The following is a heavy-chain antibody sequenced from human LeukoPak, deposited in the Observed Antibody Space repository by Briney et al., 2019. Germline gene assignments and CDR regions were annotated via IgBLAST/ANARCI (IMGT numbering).Heavy chain of an antibody. D-gene: IGHD6-19*01. Sequence: GRSLRLSCAASGFTFNDYAMHWVRQAPGKGLEWVSGITWNSGTVAYADSVKGRFAISRDNAKNSLYLQMNSLRAEDTAFYYCAKAYPFSAEPGYFDFWGPGTPVTVSS. J-gene: IGHJ4*02. V-gene: IGHV3-9*01. CDR2: ITWNSGTV. CDR1: GFTFNDYA. CDR3: AKAYPFSAEPGYFDF.